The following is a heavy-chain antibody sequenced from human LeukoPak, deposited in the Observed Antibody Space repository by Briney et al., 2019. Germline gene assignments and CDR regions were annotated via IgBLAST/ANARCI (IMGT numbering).Heavy chain of an antibody. J-gene: IGHJ4*02. CDR2: ISGSGTGT. D-gene: IGHD1-26*01. CDR3: ARGLYSGSSYGENDY. V-gene: IGHV3-23*01. CDR1: GFTFSRFA. Sequence: GGSLRLSCAASGFTFSRFAMSWVRQAPGKGLEWVSAISGSGTGTYYVGSVKGRFTTSRDNSKNTLYLQMNSLRPEDTAVYYCARGLYSGSSYGENDYWGQGTLVTVSS.